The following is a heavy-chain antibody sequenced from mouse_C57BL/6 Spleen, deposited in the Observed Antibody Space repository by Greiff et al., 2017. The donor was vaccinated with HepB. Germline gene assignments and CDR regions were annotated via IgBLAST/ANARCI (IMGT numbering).Heavy chain of an antibody. Sequence: DVQLQESGPGLVKPSQSLSLTCSVTGYSITSGYYWNWIRQFPGNKLEWMGYISYDGSNNYNPSLKNRISITRDTSKNQFFLKLNSVTTEDTATYYCARSDYDLLYYFDYWGQGTTLTVSS. V-gene: IGHV3-6*01. CDR3: ARSDYDLLYYFDY. CDR1: GYSITSGYY. J-gene: IGHJ2*01. CDR2: ISYDGSN. D-gene: IGHD2-4*01.